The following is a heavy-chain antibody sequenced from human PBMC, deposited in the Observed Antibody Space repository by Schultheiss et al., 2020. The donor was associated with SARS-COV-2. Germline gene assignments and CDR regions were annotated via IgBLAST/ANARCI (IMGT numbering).Heavy chain of an antibody. D-gene: IGHD2-2*01. CDR1: GGSFSGYY. J-gene: IGHJ4*02. V-gene: IGHV4-4*07. CDR3: ARDRHIVVVPAATFDY. Sequence: SETLSLTCAVYGGSFSGYYWSWIRQHPGRGLEWIGRIYTSGSTNYNPSLKSRVTMSVDTSKNQFSLKLSSVTAADTAVYYCARDRHIVVVPAATFDYWGQGTLVTVSS. CDR2: IYTSGST.